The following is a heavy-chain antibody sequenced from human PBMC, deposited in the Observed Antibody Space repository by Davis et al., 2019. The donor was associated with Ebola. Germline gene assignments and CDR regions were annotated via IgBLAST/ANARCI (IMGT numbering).Heavy chain of an antibody. CDR3: AKAAVTTRTYYFYY. CDR1: GFTFSSYA. Sequence: GGSLRLSCAASGFTFSSYAMLWVRQTPGKGLEWVALISFDGSGNNYADSVKGRFSISRDNSKNTLYLQMDSLRAEDTAVYYCAKAAVTTRTYYFYYWGQRTLVTVSS. D-gene: IGHD4-17*01. CDR2: ISFDGSGN. J-gene: IGHJ4*02. V-gene: IGHV3-30*18.